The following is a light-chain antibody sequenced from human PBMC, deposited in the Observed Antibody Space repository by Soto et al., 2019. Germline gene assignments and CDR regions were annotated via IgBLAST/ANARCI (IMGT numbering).Light chain of an antibody. Sequence: EIVMTKSPATLSVSPGERATLSCRASQSVSSNFAWYQQKPGQAPRLLIYRASIRATGIPATFSGSGSGTEFTLTISSLQSEDFAVYYCQQYDKWPPNYTFGQGTKLE. J-gene: IGKJ2*01. V-gene: IGKV3-15*01. CDR3: QQYDKWPPNYT. CDR2: RAS. CDR1: QSVSSN.